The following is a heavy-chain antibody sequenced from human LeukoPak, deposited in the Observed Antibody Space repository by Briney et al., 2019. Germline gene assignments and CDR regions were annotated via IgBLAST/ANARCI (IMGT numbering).Heavy chain of an antibody. V-gene: IGHV3-30-3*01. D-gene: IGHD3-10*01. CDR2: ISYDGSNK. J-gene: IGHJ4*02. CDR1: GFTLSSDW. CDR3: ARDQFGEFFFDY. Sequence: GGSLRLSCVVSGFTLSSDWMSWVRQAPGKGLEWVAVISYDGSNKYYADSVKGRFTISRDNSKNTLYLQMNGLRAEDTAVYYCARDQFGEFFFDYWGQGTLVTVSS.